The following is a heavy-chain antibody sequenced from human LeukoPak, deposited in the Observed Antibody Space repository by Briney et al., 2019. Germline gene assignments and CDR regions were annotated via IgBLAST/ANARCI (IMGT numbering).Heavy chain of an antibody. CDR3: ARDPTTVVTTPYYFDF. V-gene: IGHV4-34*01. D-gene: IGHD4-23*01. J-gene: IGHJ4*02. CDR1: GGSFSGYH. Sequence: SETLSLTCAVHGGSFSGYHWNWIRQFPGKGLEWIGEINDRGHTNYNPSLESRVTISVDTSKKQFSLKLSSVAAADTAVYYCARDPTTVVTTPYYFDFWGQGTLVTVPS. CDR2: INDRGHT.